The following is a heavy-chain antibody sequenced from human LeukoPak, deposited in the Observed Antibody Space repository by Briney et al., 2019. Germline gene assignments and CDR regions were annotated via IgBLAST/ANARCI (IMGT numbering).Heavy chain of an antibody. V-gene: IGHV1-18*01. CDR2: ISAYNGNT. D-gene: IGHD5-12*01. J-gene: IGHJ4*02. Sequence: ASVKVSCKASGYTFTSYGISWVRQAPGQGPEWMGWISAYNGNTNYAQKLQGRVTMTTDTSTSTAYMELRSLRSDDTAVYYCARAQVATIPFDYWGQGTLVTVSS. CDR1: GYTFTSYG. CDR3: ARAQVATIPFDY.